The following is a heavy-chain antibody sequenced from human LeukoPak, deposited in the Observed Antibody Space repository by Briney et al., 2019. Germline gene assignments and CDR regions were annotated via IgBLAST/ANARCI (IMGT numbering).Heavy chain of an antibody. CDR1: EFSVKYNY. D-gene: IGHD5-12*01. CDR3: AKGRYSGYDLGDY. Sequence: GGSLRLSCAASEFSVKYNYMTWVRQAPGKGLEWVSLLYSAGSTNYADSVKGRFTISRDDSKITVYLQMNSLRAEDTAVYYCAKGRYSGYDLGDYWGQGTLVTVSS. J-gene: IGHJ4*02. V-gene: IGHV3-53*01. CDR2: LYSAGST.